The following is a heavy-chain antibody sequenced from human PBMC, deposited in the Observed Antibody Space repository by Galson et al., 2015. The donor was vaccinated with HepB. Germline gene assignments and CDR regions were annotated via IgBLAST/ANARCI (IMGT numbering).Heavy chain of an antibody. V-gene: IGHV1-46*04. CDR1: GYTFTSYY. J-gene: IGHJ6*02. CDR3: ARDLRSVVRGPSDYKYYYGLDV. Sequence: SVKVSCKASGYTFTSYYMHWVRQAPGQGLEWMGIINPSDGTTNYAQKLQGRVTMTRDTSTSTVYMELSSLRSEDTAVYYCARDLRSVVRGPSDYKYYYGLDVWGQGTTVTVSS. D-gene: IGHD3-10*01. CDR2: INPSDGTT.